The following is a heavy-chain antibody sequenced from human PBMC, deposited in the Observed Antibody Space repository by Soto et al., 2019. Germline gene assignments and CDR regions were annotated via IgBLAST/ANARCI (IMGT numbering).Heavy chain of an antibody. D-gene: IGHD4-17*01. CDR1: GFTFSSYA. CDR2: ISYDGSNK. V-gene: IGHV3-30-3*01. CDR3: ARGGTVVRWTFDY. J-gene: IGHJ4*02. Sequence: GGSLRLSCAASGFTFSSYAMHWVRQAPGKGLEWVAVISYDGSNKYYADSVKGRFTISRDNSKNTLYLQMNSLRAEDTAVYYCARGGTVVRWTFDYWGQGTLVTVSS.